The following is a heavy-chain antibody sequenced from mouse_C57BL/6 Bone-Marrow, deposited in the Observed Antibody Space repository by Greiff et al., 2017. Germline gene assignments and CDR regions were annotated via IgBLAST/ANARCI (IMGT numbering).Heavy chain of an antibody. CDR1: GYTFTSYW. Sequence: QVQLQQPGAELVKPGASVKLSCKASGYTFTSYWMHWVKQRPGQGLEWIGMIHPNSGSTNYNEKFKSKATLTVDKSSSTAYMQLSSLTSEDSAVYYCARSIGDYYGSGPWYFDVWGTGTTVTVSS. D-gene: IGHD1-1*01. V-gene: IGHV1-64*01. CDR3: ARSIGDYYGSGPWYFDV. CDR2: IHPNSGST. J-gene: IGHJ1*03.